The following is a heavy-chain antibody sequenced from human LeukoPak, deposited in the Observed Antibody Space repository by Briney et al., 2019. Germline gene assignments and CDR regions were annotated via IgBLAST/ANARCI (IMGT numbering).Heavy chain of an antibody. D-gene: IGHD6-6*01. J-gene: IGHJ4*02. CDR1: GDSISSYY. CDR2: IYTSGGT. Sequence: SETLSLTCTVSGDSISSYYWRWIRQPPGKGLERIGYIYTSGGTNYIPSLKGRVTISIDASKNQFSLKLSSVTAADSAVYYCARLTRLSTSPDRYYLDYWGQGTLVTVSS. V-gene: IGHV4-4*09. CDR3: ARLTRLSTSPDRYYLDY.